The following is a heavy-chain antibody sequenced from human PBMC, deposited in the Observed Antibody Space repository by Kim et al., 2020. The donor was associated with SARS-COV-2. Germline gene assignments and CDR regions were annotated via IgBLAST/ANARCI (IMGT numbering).Heavy chain of an antibody. V-gene: IGHV4-39*01. D-gene: IGHD3-3*01. CDR2: IYYSGST. Sequence: SETLSLTCTVSGGSISSSSYYWGWIRQPPGKGLEWIGSIYYSGSTYYNPSLKSRVTISVDTSKNQFSLKMSSVTAADTAVYYCASQGLRFAAYGMDVWGQGTTVTVSS. CDR1: GGSISSSSYY. CDR3: ASQGLRFAAYGMDV. J-gene: IGHJ6*02.